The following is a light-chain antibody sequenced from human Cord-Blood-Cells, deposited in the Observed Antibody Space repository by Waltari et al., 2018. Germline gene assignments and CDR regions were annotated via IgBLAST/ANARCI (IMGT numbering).Light chain of an antibody. Sequence: QSVLTQPPSVSGAPGQRVPISCTGSSSNIGAGYDVHWYQQLPGTAHKLLIYGNSNRPSGVPDRFSGSKSGTSASLAITGLQAEDEADYYCQSYDSSLSGVVFGGGTKLTVL. J-gene: IGLJ2*01. CDR1: SSNIGAGYD. CDR2: GNS. CDR3: QSYDSSLSGVV. V-gene: IGLV1-40*01.